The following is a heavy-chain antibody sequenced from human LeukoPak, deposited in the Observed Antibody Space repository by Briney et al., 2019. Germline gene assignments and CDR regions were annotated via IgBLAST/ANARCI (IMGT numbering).Heavy chain of an antibody. CDR3: ARDGPALGPPEYSSLDY. CDR2: MNPNSGNT. D-gene: IGHD6-6*01. V-gene: IGHV1-8*03. CDR1: GYTFTSYD. J-gene: IGHJ4*02. Sequence: ASVKVSCKASGYTFTSYDINWVRQATGQGLEWMGWMNPNSGNTGYAQKFQGRVTITRNTSISTAYMELSSLRSEDTAVYYCARDGPALGPPEYSSLDYWGQGTLVTVSS.